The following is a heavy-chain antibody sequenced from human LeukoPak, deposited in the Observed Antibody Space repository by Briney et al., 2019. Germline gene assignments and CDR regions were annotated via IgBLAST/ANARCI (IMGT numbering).Heavy chain of an antibody. CDR3: ARGQYYYDSSGYYYVDY. D-gene: IGHD3-22*01. V-gene: IGHV4-59*01. CDR2: IYYSGST. J-gene: IGHJ4*02. Sequence: KPSETLSLTCTVSGGSISSYYWSWIRQPPGKGLEWIGYIYYSGSTNYNPSLKSRVTISVDTSKNQFSLKLSSVTAADTAVYYCARGQYYYDSSGYYYVDYWGQGTLVTVSS. CDR1: GGSISSYY.